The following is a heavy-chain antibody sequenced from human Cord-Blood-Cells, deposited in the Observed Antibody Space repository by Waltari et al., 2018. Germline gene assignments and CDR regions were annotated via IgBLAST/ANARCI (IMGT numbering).Heavy chain of an antibody. D-gene: IGHD4-4*01. V-gene: IGHV4-39*01. CDR3: ASLRDYSNTSQGHNWLDP. Sequence: QLQLQESGPGLANPSETLSLTCTVPGGSISSSRYYWGWIRQPPGKGLEWIGSICYSGSTYYNPSLKSLVTISVDTSKNQFSLKLSSVTAADTAVYYCASLRDYSNTSQGHNWLDPWGQGTLVTVSS. CDR2: ICYSGST. J-gene: IGHJ5*02. CDR1: GGSISSSRYY.